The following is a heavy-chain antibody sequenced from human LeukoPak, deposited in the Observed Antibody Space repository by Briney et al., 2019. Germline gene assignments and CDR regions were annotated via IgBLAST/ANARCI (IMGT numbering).Heavy chain of an antibody. Sequence: GSVKVSCKASGYAFSGYYIHWVRQAPGQGPEWMGWISPNNGGTNYAQKFQGWVTMTRDTSISTAYMELSRLTSNVTAVYYCARSKLGEVAAKFDTWGQGTLVTVSS. J-gene: IGHJ5*02. CDR1: GYAFSGYY. CDR3: ARSKLGEVAAKFDT. V-gene: IGHV1-2*04. CDR2: ISPNNGGT. D-gene: IGHD3-16*01.